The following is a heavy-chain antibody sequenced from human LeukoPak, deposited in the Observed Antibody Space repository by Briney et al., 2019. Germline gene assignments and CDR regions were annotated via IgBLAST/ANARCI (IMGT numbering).Heavy chain of an antibody. V-gene: IGHV4-4*07. J-gene: IGHJ4*02. CDR2: IYTSGST. CDR1: GASVSSFY. CDR3: ARDIRKWELLKPAYYFDY. D-gene: IGHD1-26*01. Sequence: SSETLSLTCTVSGASVSSFYWSWIRQPAGKGLEWIGRIYTSGSTNYNPPLKSRVTMSVDTSKNQFSLKLSSVTAADTAVYYCARDIRKWELLKPAYYFDYWGQGTLVTVSS.